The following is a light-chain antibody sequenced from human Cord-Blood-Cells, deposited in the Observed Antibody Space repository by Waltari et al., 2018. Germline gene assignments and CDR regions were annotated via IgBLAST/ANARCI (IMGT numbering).Light chain of an antibody. CDR1: QSVSSY. J-gene: IGKJ3*01. V-gene: IGKV3-11*01. CDR2: DAS. Sequence: EIVLTQSPATLSLSPGGRATLSCRASQSVSSYLAWYHQKPGQAPRLLIYDASNRATGIPARFSGGGSATDFTLTISSLEPEDVAVYYCHQRSNWPRFTFGPGTKVDIK. CDR3: HQRSNWPRFT.